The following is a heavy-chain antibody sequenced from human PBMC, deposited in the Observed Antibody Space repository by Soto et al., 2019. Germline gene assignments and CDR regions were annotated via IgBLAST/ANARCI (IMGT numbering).Heavy chain of an antibody. V-gene: IGHV5-51*03. CDR3: PSHLEVPFHARVTFYYGLDV. CDR2: IDPRDSEV. J-gene: IGHJ6*02. CDR1: GYGFTGFW. Sequence: EVQLVQSGAEVRKPGDSLKISCKTSGYGFTGFWIGWVRQMPGKGLEWMGIIDPRDSEVKYGPSFQGHVTISVDTSIDTAYLQWTRLNISDTAMYYCPSHLEVPFHARVTFYYGLDVWGQGTTVTVSS.